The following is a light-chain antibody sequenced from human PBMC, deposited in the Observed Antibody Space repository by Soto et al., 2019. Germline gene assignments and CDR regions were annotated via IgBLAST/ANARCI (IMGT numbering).Light chain of an antibody. J-gene: IGKJ1*01. CDR1: QSVSSY. CDR3: QHYNSYSEA. V-gene: IGKV3-11*01. Sequence: EVVLTQSPGALSLSPGERATRSCRASQSVSSYLAWYQQKPGQAPRLLIYDASNRPTGIPSRFSGSGSGTDFTLTISSLQPDDFATYYCQHYNSYSEAFGQGTKVDIK. CDR2: DAS.